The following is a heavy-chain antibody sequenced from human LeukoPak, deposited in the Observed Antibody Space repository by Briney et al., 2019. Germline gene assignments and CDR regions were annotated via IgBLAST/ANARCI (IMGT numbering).Heavy chain of an antibody. CDR3: AKSSTYSGSLIDY. CDR2: ISGSGGST. D-gene: IGHD1-26*01. J-gene: IGHJ4*02. CDR1: GFTFSSYA. V-gene: IGHV3-23*01. Sequence: GGSLRLSCAASGFTFSSYAMSWVRQAPGKGLEWVSSISGSGGSTYYADSVKGRFTISRDNSKNTLYLQVNSLRAEDTAVYYRAKSSTYSGSLIDYWGQGTLVSVSS.